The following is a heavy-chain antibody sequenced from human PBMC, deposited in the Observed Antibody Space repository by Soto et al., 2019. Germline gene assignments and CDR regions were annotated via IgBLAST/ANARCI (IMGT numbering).Heavy chain of an antibody. Sequence: EVQLLESGGGLVQPGGSLRLSCAAAGFTFSSYAMSWVRQAPGKGLEWVSAISGSGGSTYYADSVKGRFTISRDNSKNTLYLQTNSLRAEDTAVYYCANVDTAMVPFDYWGQGTLVTVSS. D-gene: IGHD5-18*01. CDR1: GFTFSSYA. J-gene: IGHJ4*02. CDR3: ANVDTAMVPFDY. V-gene: IGHV3-23*01. CDR2: ISGSGGST.